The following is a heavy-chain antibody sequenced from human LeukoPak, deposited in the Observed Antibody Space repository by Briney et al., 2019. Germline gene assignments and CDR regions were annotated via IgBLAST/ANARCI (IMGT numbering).Heavy chain of an antibody. CDR1: GGSFSGYY. V-gene: IGHV4-34*01. CDR2: INHSGST. D-gene: IGHD3-9*01. CDR3: ARERPSYYDILTGYYPRSLPYYFDY. J-gene: IGHJ4*02. Sequence: SETLSLTCAVYGGSFSGYYWSWIRQPPGKGLEWIGEINHSGSTNYNPSLKSRVTISVDTSKNQFSLKLSSVTAADTAVYYCARERPSYYDILTGYYPRSLPYYFDYWGQGTLVAVSS.